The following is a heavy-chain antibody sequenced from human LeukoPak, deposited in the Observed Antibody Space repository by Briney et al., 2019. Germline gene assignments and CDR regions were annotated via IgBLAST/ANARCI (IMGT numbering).Heavy chain of an antibody. CDR1: GGSISSYY. V-gene: IGHV4-59*01. Sequence: SETLSLTCTVSGGSISSYYWSWIRQPPGKGLEWIGYIYYSGSANYNPSLKSRVTISVDTSKNKFSLKLSSVTAADTAVYYCARGLLYYDILTGYYWEDAFDIWGQGTMVTVSS. CDR3: ARGLLYYDILTGYYWEDAFDI. J-gene: IGHJ3*02. CDR2: IYYSGSA. D-gene: IGHD3-9*01.